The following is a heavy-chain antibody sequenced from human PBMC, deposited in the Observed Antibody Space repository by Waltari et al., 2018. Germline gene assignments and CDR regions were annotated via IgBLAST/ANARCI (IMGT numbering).Heavy chain of an antibody. CDR1: GGSISSALYH. D-gene: IGHD6-19*01. CDR3: ARDINSGRSGYFDL. V-gene: IGHV4-39*07. Sequence: QLQLQESGPGLVKPSETLSLTCYFSGGSISSALYHWGWVRRPEGKGLEWIGTLFHRGNTYYNPSLKSRTTISADTSNNQFYLKLISVTAADTAVYYCARDINSGRSGYFDLWGQGTLVTVAS. J-gene: IGHJ4*02. CDR2: LFHRGNT.